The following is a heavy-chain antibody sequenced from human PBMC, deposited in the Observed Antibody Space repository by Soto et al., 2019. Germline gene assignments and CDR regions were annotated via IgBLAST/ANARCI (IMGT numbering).Heavy chain of an antibody. CDR2: IYYSGST. V-gene: IGHV4-39*01. J-gene: IGHJ3*02. CDR3: ARHGYYDILTGYPWRYAFDI. D-gene: IGHD3-9*01. CDR1: GVSISSSSYY. Sequence: SETLSLTCTVSGVSISSSSYYWGWIRQPPGKGLEWIGSIYYSGSTYYNPSLKSRVTISVDTSKNQFSLKLSSVTAADTAVYYCARHGYYDILTGYPWRYAFDIWGQGTMVT.